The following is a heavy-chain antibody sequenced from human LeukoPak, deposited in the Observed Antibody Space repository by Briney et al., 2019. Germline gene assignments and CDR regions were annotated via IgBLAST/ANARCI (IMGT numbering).Heavy chain of an antibody. CDR1: GFTFSSYW. V-gene: IGHV3-7*01. Sequence: GGSLRLSCAASGFTFSSYWMSWVRQAPGKGLEWVANIKQDGSEKYYVDSVKGRFTISRDNAKNSLYLQMNSLRAEDTAVYYCARVFSGFWSGYSYGWWFDPWGQGTLVTVSS. J-gene: IGHJ5*02. CDR3: ARVFSGFWSGYSYGWWFDP. CDR2: IKQDGSEK. D-gene: IGHD3-3*01.